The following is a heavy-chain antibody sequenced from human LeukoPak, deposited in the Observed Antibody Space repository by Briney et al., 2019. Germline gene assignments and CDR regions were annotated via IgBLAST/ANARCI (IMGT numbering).Heavy chain of an antibody. CDR3: ARGYRTYRGGDCYYY. CDR2: INHSGST. Sequence: SETLSLTCAVYGGSFSGYYWSWIRQPPGKGLEWIGEINHSGSTNYNPSLKSRVTISVDTSKNQFSLKLSSVTAADTAVYYCARGYRTYRGGDCYYYWGQGTLVTVSS. J-gene: IGHJ4*02. V-gene: IGHV4-34*01. D-gene: IGHD2-21*02. CDR1: GGSFSGYY.